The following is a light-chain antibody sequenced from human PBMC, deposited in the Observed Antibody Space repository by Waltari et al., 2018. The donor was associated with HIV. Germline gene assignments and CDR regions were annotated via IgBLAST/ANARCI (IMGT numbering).Light chain of an antibody. Sequence: QSELTQPPSVSAAPGQRVTISCTGSSSIIGVGYDVPWYQQVPGRAPKVVIYGNSNRPSGVPDRFSGSKSGSSASLVITGLQSEDEADYYCQSYDSNLSGLFGGGTKVTVL. CDR2: GNS. CDR3: QSYDSNLSGL. V-gene: IGLV1-40*01. CDR1: SSIIGVGYD. J-gene: IGLJ2*01.